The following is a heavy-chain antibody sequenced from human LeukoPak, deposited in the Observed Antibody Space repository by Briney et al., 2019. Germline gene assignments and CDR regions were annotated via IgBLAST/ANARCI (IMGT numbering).Heavy chain of an antibody. CDR3: ASASERFLKWLLFPPDY. V-gene: IGHV3-30-3*01. Sequence: GGSLRLSCAASGFTFSSYAMHWVHQAPGKGLEWVAVIPYDGSNKYYADSVKGRFTISRDNSKNTLYLQMNSLRAEDTAVYYCASASERFLKWLLFPPDYWGQGTLVTVSS. CDR1: GFTFSSYA. J-gene: IGHJ4*02. CDR2: IPYDGSNK. D-gene: IGHD3-3*01.